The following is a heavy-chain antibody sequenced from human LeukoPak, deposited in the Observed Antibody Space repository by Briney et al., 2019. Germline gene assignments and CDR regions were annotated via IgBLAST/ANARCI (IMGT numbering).Heavy chain of an antibody. CDR2: IYTSGST. Sequence: PSQTLSLTCTVSGGSISSGSYYWSWIRQPAGKGLEWIGRIYTSGSTNYNPSLKSRVTISVDTSKNQFSLKLSSVTAADTAVYYCARTAAAGNWFDPWGQGTLVTVSS. D-gene: IGHD6-13*01. CDR3: ARTAAAGNWFDP. CDR1: GGSISSGSYY. V-gene: IGHV4-61*02. J-gene: IGHJ5*02.